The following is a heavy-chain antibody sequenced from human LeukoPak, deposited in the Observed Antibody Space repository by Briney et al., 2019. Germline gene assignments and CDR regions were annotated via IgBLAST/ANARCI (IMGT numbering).Heavy chain of an antibody. CDR1: GGSISSYY. J-gene: IGHJ3*02. CDR2: IYYSGST. D-gene: IGHD3-16*01. CDR3: ARDGGTVSDAFDI. Sequence: PSETMSLTCTVSGGSISSYYWSWIRQPPGKGLEWIGYIYYSGSTNYNPSLKSRVTISVDTSKNQFSLKLSSVTAAATAVYYCARDGGTVSDAFDIWGQGTMVTVSS. V-gene: IGHV4-59*01.